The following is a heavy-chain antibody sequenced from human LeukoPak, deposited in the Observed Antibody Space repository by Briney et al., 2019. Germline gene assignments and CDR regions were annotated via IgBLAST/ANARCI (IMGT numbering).Heavy chain of an antibody. Sequence: ASVKVSCKASGYTFTGYYMHWVRQAPGQGLEWMGWINPNSGDTNYAQKFQGRVTVTRDTSISTAYMELSRLRSDDTAVYYCASPFYGGNSEGLVLTYWGQGTLVTVSS. V-gene: IGHV1-2*02. J-gene: IGHJ4*02. CDR3: ASPFYGGNSEGLVLTY. CDR1: GYTFTGYY. CDR2: INPNSGDT. D-gene: IGHD4-23*01.